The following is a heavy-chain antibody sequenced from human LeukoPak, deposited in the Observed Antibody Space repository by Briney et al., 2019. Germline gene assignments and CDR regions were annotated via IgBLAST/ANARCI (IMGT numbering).Heavy chain of an antibody. CDR1: GFTFSDYS. Sequence: GGSLRLSCAASGFTFSDYSMNWVRQARGKGLEWMSYIGGRGDGISYADSVKGRFTVSRDNAKNSLFLQMNRLRGEDTAIYFCAREIPGRIAADCWGQGTLVTVSS. CDR2: IGGRGDGI. V-gene: IGHV3-48*01. D-gene: IGHD2-15*01. J-gene: IGHJ4*02. CDR3: AREIPGRIAADC.